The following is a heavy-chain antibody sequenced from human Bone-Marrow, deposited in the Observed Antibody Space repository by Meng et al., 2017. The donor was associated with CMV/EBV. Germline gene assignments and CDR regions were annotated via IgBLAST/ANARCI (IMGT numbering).Heavy chain of an antibody. CDR2: IKQDGSEK. J-gene: IGHJ4*02. CDR1: GFSFSGYW. V-gene: IGHV3-7*01. D-gene: IGHD1-26*01. CDR3: ARVGAPY. Sequence: GGSLRLSCAASGFSFSGYWMSWVRQAPGKGLVWVANIKQDGSEKYYVDSMKGRFTISRDNAKNSLYLQMNSLRAEDTAVYYCARVGAPYWGQGTLVTVSS.